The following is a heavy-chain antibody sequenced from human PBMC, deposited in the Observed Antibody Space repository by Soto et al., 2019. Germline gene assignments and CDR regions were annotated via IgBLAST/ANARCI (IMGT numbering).Heavy chain of an antibody. D-gene: IGHD5-12*01. CDR3: TTAGTRVGYTGSY. J-gene: IGHJ4*02. V-gene: IGHV3-15*06. CDR1: GFNFRDAW. CDR2: VKTTSERGKT. Sequence: WGSLRLSCAASGFNFRDAWMSWVRQIPGKGLEWVGRVKTTSERGKTNYAAPVLGRFTVSRDDSKNTLYLQMDALRAEDTAVYYCTTAGTRVGYTGSYWGQGTQVTVSS.